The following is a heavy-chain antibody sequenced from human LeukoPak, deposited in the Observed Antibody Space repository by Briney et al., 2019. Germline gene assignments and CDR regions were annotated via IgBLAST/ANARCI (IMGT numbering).Heavy chain of an antibody. Sequence: GGSLRLSCAASGFTFSSYAMSWVRQAPGKGLQWVSLISGSGASTYYADSVKGRFTISRDNSKNTLYLQMNGLRAEDTAIYYCAKDLMSSTGYGDFHWGQGTLVTVSS. J-gene: IGHJ4*02. D-gene: IGHD4-17*01. CDR3: AKDLMSSTGYGDFH. CDR2: ISGSGAST. V-gene: IGHV3-23*01. CDR1: GFTFSSYA.